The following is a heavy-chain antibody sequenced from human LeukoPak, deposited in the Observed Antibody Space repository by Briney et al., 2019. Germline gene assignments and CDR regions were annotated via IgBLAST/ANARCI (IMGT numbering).Heavy chain of an antibody. CDR3: AKRGRARGYFDY. Sequence: PSETLSLTCAVYGGSFSGYYWSWIRQPPGKGLEWIGEINHIGSTNYNPSLESRVTISVDTSKNQFSLRLTSMTAADTAMYYCAKRGRARGYFDYWGQGTLVTVSS. V-gene: IGHV4-34*01. D-gene: IGHD3-10*01. J-gene: IGHJ4*02. CDR2: INHIGST. CDR1: GGSFSGYY.